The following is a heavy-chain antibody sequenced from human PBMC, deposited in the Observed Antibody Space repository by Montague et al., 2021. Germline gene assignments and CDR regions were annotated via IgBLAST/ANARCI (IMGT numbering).Heavy chain of an antibody. CDR2: IFYSRNT. Sequence: TLSLTCIVSGGSISSDGYYWSWMPPLPGQGLEWNGYIFYSRNTYYNPSLKSRVTISVDTSKNQFPLTLSSVTAADTAVYYCARAEDYYCSGSYLGFDYWGQGTLVTVSS. CDR1: GGSISSDGYY. CDR3: ARAEDYYCSGSYLGFDY. V-gene: IGHV4-31*03. D-gene: IGHD3-10*01. J-gene: IGHJ4*02.